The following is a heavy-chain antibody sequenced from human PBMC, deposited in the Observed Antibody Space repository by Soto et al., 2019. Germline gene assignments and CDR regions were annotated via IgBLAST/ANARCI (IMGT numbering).Heavy chain of an antibody. V-gene: IGHV3-30*18. CDR3: AKVLLASTPYYYYYGMDV. CDR2: ISYDGSNK. Sequence: QVQLVESGGGVVQPGRSLRLSCAASGFTFSSYGMHWVRQAPGKGLEWVAVISYDGSNKYYADSVKGRFTISRDNSKNTLYLQMNSLRAEDTAVYYCAKVLLASTPYYYYYGMDVWGQXTTVXVSX. CDR1: GFTFSSYG. D-gene: IGHD6-19*01. J-gene: IGHJ6*02.